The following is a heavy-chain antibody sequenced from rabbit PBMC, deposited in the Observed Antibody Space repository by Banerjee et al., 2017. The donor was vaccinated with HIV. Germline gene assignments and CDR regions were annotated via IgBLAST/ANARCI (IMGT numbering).Heavy chain of an antibody. CDR2: INTSSGNT. CDR1: GFYFSSCYM. V-gene: IGHV1S45*01. CDR3: ARDLTGVIGWNFNL. Sequence: QEQLKESGGGLVQPGGSLKLSCKASGFYFSSCYMTWVRQAPGKGLEWIACINTSSGNTVYATWAKGRFTISKTSWTTVTLQMTSLTAADTATYFCARDLTGVIGWNFNLWVPGTLVTAS. J-gene: IGHJ4*01. D-gene: IGHD1-1*01.